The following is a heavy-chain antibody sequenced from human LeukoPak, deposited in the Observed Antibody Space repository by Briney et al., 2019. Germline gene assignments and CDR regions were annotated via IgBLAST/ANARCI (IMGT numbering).Heavy chain of an antibody. J-gene: IGHJ4*02. CDR2: INHSGST. Sequence: SETLSLTCAVYGGSFSGYYWSWIRQPPGKGLEWIGEINHSGSTNYNPSLKSRVTISVHTSKNQFSLKLSSVTAADTAVYYCARGILYYFDYWGQGTLVTVSS. CDR3: ARGILYYFDY. V-gene: IGHV4-34*01. CDR1: GGSFSGYY.